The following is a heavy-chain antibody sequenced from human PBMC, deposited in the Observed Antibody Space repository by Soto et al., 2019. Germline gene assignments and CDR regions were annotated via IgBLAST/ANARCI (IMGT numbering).Heavy chain of an antibody. CDR3: AREGPAGTSSHYFYYGMDV. V-gene: IGHV1-46*04. CDR2: INPNGGST. Sequence: QVQLVQSGAEVKKPGASVKVSCKASEYTFATYYIHWVRQAPGQGLEWMGIINPNGGSTTYAQRLHSRVTMTRDTSTSTAYREPSRLRSEDTAVYYCAREGPAGTSSHYFYYGMDVGGQGTTVTVSS. D-gene: IGHD6-6*01. CDR1: EYTFATYY. J-gene: IGHJ6*02.